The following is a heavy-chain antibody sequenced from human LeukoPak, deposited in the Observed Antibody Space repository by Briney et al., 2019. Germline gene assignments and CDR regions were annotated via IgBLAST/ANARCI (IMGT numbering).Heavy chain of an antibody. Sequence: GGSLRLSCAASGFIFTTYAMGWVRQAPGKGLEWVSSIKSGGGDPFYADSVKGRFTISRDNSKNTLFLQLNSLRAEDTAVYYCAKGGHDFNPFYWWGQGTLVTVSS. J-gene: IGHJ4*02. CDR1: GFIFTTYA. D-gene: IGHD2-21*02. CDR2: IKSGGGDP. V-gene: IGHV3-23*01. CDR3: AKGGHDFNPFYW.